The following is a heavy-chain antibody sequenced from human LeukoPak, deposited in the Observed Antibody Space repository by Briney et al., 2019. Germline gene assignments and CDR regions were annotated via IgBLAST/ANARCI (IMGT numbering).Heavy chain of an antibody. V-gene: IGHV3-66*02. CDR3: AREGKPRSYYYCMDV. J-gene: IGHJ6*02. CDR1: GFTVSSNY. Sequence: PGGSLRLSCAASGFTVSSNYMSWVRQAPGKGLEWVSVIYSGGSTYYADSVKGRFTISRDNSNNTLYLQMNKLRAEETDEYDGAREGKPRSYYYCMDVWGQGTTVTVSS. CDR2: IYSGGST.